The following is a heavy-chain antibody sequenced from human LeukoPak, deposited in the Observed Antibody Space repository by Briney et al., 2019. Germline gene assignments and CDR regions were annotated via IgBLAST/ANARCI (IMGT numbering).Heavy chain of an antibody. Sequence: ASVKVSRKASGYTFTSYYMHWVRQAPGQGLEWMGIINPSGGSTSYAQKFQGRVTMTRDMSTSTVYMELSSLRSEDTAVYYCAREPNIVVVPAATNWFDPWGQGTLVTVSS. CDR2: INPSGGST. J-gene: IGHJ5*02. V-gene: IGHV1-46*01. CDR3: AREPNIVVVPAATNWFDP. CDR1: GYTFTSYY. D-gene: IGHD2-2*01.